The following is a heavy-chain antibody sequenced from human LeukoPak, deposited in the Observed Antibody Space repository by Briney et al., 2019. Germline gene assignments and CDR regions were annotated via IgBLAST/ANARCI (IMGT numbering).Heavy chain of an antibody. V-gene: IGHV3-23*01. CDR2: VSDDGKST. J-gene: IGHJ6*02. Sequence: GRSLRLSCAASGFTFINYHMNWVRQAPGEGLEWVSAVSDDGKSTYYADSVKGRFTISRDNSKNTLYLQMNSLRAEDTAIYYCAKDRSWGYYYAGMNVWGQGTRVTVSS. D-gene: IGHD7-27*01. CDR3: AKDRSWGYYYAGMNV. CDR1: GFTFINYH.